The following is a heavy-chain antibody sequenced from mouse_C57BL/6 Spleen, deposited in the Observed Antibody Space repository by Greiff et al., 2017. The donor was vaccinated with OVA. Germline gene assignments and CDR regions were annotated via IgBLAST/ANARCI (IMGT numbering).Heavy chain of an antibody. J-gene: IGHJ3*01. V-gene: IGHV1-61*01. D-gene: IGHD2-4*01. CDR2: IYPSDSET. CDR3: ARSDYDYDGVAY. Sequence: VQLQQPGAELVRPGSSVKLSCKASGYTFTSYWMDWVKQRPGQGLEWIGNIYPSDSETHYNQKFKDQATLTVDKSSSTAYMQLSSLTSEDSAVYYCARSDYDYDGVAYWGQGTLVTVSA. CDR1: GYTFTSYW.